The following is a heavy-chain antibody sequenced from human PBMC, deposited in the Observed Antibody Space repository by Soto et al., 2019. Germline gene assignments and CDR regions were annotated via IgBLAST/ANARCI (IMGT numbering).Heavy chain of an antibody. D-gene: IGHD2-21*02. CDR2: VYHTGDT. CDR1: GGTVASSHW. J-gene: IGHJ5*02. CDR3: AREIVTAGGNNYFDP. V-gene: IGHV4-4*02. Sequence: QVQLQESGPRLVKPSGSLSLTCGVSGGTVASSHWWSWVRQSPSRGLEWSGNVYHTGDTNFNPSLRSRVTFSVDKSNSQFSLRLTSLTAADTAVYFCAREIVTAGGNNYFDPWGPGTLVTVSS.